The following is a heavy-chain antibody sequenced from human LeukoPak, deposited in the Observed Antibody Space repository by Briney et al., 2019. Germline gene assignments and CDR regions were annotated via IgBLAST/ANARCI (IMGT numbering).Heavy chain of an antibody. J-gene: IGHJ4*02. Sequence: PSGTLSLTCAVSGGSISSSNWWSWVRQPPGKGLEWLATIYYSGRTYYNPSLKSRVTISVDTSKNQFSLKLSSVTAADTAVYYCASYCSSTSCYFDYWGQGTLVTVSS. CDR3: ASYCSSTSCYFDY. CDR1: GGSISSSNW. V-gene: IGHV4-4*02. D-gene: IGHD2-2*01. CDR2: IYYSGRT.